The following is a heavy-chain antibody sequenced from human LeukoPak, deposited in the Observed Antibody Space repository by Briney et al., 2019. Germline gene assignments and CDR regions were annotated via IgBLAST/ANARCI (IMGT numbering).Heavy chain of an antibody. CDR3: ARDASDTAMVGYFQH. J-gene: IGHJ1*01. D-gene: IGHD5-18*01. CDR1: GFTFSNYG. CDR2: IWYDGSNK. Sequence: PGGSLRLSCAASGFTFSNYGMHWVRQAPGKGLEWVAVIWYDGSNKYYADSVEGRFTISRDNSKIILYLQINSLRAEDTAVYYCARDASDTAMVGYFQHWGQGTLVTVSS. V-gene: IGHV3-33*01.